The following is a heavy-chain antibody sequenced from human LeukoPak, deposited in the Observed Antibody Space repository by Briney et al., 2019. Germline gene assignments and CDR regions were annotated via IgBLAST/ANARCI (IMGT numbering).Heavy chain of an antibody. V-gene: IGHV1-18*01. Sequence: ASVKVSCKASGYTFTSYGINWVRQAPGQGLEWMGWNSVYNGNINYAQKLQGRVTMTTDTSTSTAYMELRSLRSDDTAVYYCARSGYCSSTSCYDNYYYYYGMDVWGQGTTVTVSS. D-gene: IGHD2-2*01. CDR2: NSVYNGNI. J-gene: IGHJ6*02. CDR1: GYTFTSYG. CDR3: ARSGYCSSTSCYDNYYYYYGMDV.